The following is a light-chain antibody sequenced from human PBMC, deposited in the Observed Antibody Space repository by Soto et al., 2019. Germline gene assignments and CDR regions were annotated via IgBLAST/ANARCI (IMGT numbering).Light chain of an antibody. V-gene: IGLV2-14*01. CDR1: SSDVGGYNY. CDR2: AVS. CDR3: SSYTGSSTLGV. Sequence: QSALTQPASLSVSPGQSITISCTGTSSDVGGYNYVSWYQQHPGKAPQLMIYAVSNRPSGVSNRFSGSKSGNTASLTISGLQAEDEADYYCSSYTGSSTLGVFGTGTKLTVL. J-gene: IGLJ1*01.